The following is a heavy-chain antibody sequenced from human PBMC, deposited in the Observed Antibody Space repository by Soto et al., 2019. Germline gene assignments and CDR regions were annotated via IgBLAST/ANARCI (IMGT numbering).Heavy chain of an antibody. V-gene: IGHV4-59*08. CDR3: ARHDPLNYGDYSDY. Sequence: SETLSLTCTVSGGSISSYYWSWIRQPPGKGLEWIGYIYYSGSTNYNPSLKSRVTISVDTSKNQFSLKLSSVTAADTAVYYCARHDPLNYGDYSDYCGQGTLVTVSS. D-gene: IGHD4-17*01. CDR2: IYYSGST. J-gene: IGHJ4*02. CDR1: GGSISSYY.